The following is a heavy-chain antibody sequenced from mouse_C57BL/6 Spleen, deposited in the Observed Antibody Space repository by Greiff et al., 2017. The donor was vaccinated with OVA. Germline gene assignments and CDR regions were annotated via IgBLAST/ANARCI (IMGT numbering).Heavy chain of an antibody. CDR2: ISDGGSYT. J-gene: IGHJ2*01. V-gene: IGHV5-4*01. CDR1: GFTFSSYA. CDR3: ARDGGENYFDY. D-gene: IGHD1-1*02. Sequence: EVNVVESGGGLVKPGGSLKLSCAASGFTFSSYAMSWVRQTPEKRLEWVATISDGGSYTYYPDNVKGRFTISRDNAKNNLYLQMSHLKSEDTAMYYCARDGGENYFDYWGQGTTLTVSS.